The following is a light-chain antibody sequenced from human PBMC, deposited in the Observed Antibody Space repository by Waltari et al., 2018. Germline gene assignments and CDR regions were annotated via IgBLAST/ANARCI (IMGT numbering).Light chain of an antibody. Sequence: DIVMTQSPDSLAVSLGERVTIDCKSSQSVLYTSNNKNNLAWYQQRQGQPPKLLIYWASTRESGVPDRFSGSGSGTDFTLTISSLQAEDVAVYFCQQYLTTPLTFGQGTRLEIK. CDR1: QSVLYTSNNKNN. V-gene: IGKV4-1*01. CDR3: QQYLTTPLT. J-gene: IGKJ5*01. CDR2: WAS.